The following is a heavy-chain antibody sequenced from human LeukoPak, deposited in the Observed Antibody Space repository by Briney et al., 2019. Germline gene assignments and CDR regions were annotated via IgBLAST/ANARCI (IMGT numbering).Heavy chain of an antibody. CDR2: INHSGST. CDR3: ARSASNWFDP. J-gene: IGHJ5*02. Sequence: SETLSLTCAVYGGSFSGYYWSWIRQPPGKGLEWIGEINHSGSTNYNPSLKSRVTISVDTSKNQFSLKLSSVTAADTAVYYCARSASNWFDPWGQGTLVTVSS. V-gene: IGHV4-34*01. CDR1: GGSFSGYY.